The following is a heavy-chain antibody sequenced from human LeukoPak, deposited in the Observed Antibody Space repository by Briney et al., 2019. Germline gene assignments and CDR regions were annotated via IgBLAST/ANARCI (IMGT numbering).Heavy chain of an antibody. V-gene: IGHV4-59*01. CDR2: IHDSRTT. CDR1: GGSISAYY. D-gene: IGHD3-22*01. CDR3: ATVYASSGLAF. Sequence: SETLSLTCTVAGGSISAYYWSWIRQPPGKGLEWHGYIHDSRTTSYNPSLKSRVTISADKSKNQFSLKLTYLTAADTAVYYCATVYASSGLAFWGQGILVIVSS. J-gene: IGHJ4*02.